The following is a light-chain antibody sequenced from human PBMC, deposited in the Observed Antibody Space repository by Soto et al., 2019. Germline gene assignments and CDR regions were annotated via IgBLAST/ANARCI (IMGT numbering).Light chain of an antibody. J-gene: IGKJ5*01. V-gene: IGKV3-15*01. CDR2: GAS. Sequence: IVMTQAPSTLSGSPGPSVTLSGTATHSVSSNLAWYQQKPGQAPTLLIYGASTRATGIPARFSGSGSGTDFTLTISSLEPQDFAVYYCQQRSNWPPAITFGQGTRLEIK. CDR1: HSVSSN. CDR3: QQRSNWPPAIT.